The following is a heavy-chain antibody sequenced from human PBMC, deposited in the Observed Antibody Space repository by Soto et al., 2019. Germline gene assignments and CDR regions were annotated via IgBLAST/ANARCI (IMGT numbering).Heavy chain of an antibody. CDR3: ASDQCLYGAYPILDM. CDR1: GGTFNTYG. V-gene: IGHV1-69*18. J-gene: IGHJ4*02. Sequence: QVQLVQSGDDVKKPGSSVKVSCRTFGGTFNTYGISLVLQAPGQGLEWMGRIIPVFGKPKYAQKVQGRVTISAYESTNTGYMALRGLSSDDTAIYYCASDQCLYGAYPILDMWGQGTLVTVSS. D-gene: IGHD4-17*01. CDR2: IIPVFGKP.